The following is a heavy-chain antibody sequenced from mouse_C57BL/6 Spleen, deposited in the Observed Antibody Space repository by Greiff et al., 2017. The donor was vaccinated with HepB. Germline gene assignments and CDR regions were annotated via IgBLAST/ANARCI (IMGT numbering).Heavy chain of an antibody. Sequence: EVKVVESGGGLVKPGGSLKLSCAASGFTFSSYTMSWVRQTPEKRLEWVATISGGGGNTYYPDSVKGRFTISRDNAKNTLYLQMSSLRSEDTALYYCARPLYDGYYWYFDVWGTGTTVTVSS. D-gene: IGHD2-3*01. CDR3: ARPLYDGYYWYFDV. V-gene: IGHV5-9*01. J-gene: IGHJ1*03. CDR1: GFTFSSYT. CDR2: ISGGGGNT.